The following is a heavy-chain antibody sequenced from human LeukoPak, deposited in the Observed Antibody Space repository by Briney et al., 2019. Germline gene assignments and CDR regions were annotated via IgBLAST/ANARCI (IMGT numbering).Heavy chain of an antibody. CDR3: ARDLYTRGWPAFDL. CDR2: ISYDGSNK. J-gene: IGHJ2*01. V-gene: IGHV3-30*03. CDR1: GFTFSSYG. D-gene: IGHD3-16*01. Sequence: QPGGSLRLSCAASGFTFSSYGMHWVRQAPGKGLEWVAVISYDGSNKYYVDSVKGRFTISRDNAKNSLYLQMNSLRAEDTAVYYCARDLYTRGWPAFDLWGRGTLVTVSS.